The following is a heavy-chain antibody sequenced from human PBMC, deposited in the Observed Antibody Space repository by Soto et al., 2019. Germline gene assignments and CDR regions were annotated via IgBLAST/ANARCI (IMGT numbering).Heavy chain of an antibody. Sequence: SETLSLTCPVSGYSISSNGYLCTWIRQTPGTGLEWIGHISHSATTYSNPSLKSRVTMSVDTSKNQFSLKMRSVPAADTAVYYCASLIRPPGEDMFAVVLLDWGRGILVTVSS. J-gene: IGHJ4*02. D-gene: IGHD3-3*02. CDR1: GYSISSNGYL. V-gene: IGHV4-30-4*01. CDR2: ISHSATT. CDR3: ASLIRPPGEDMFAVVLLD.